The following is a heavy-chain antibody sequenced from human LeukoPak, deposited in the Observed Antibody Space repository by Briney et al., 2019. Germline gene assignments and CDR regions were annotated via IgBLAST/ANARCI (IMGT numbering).Heavy chain of an antibody. CDR2: IIPIFGTA. CDR1: GGTFSSYA. J-gene: IGHJ6*03. D-gene: IGHD3-16*01. CDR3: ARVGSRDYYYMGV. V-gene: IGHV1-69*06. Sequence: SVKVSCKASGGTFSSYAISWVRQAPGQGLEWMGGIIPIFGTANYAQKFQGRVTITADKSTSTAYMELSSLRSEDTAVYYCARVGSRDYYYMGVWGKGTTVTVSS.